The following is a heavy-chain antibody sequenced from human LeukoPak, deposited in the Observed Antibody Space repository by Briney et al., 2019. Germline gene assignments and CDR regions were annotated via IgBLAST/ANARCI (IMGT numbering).Heavy chain of an antibody. J-gene: IGHJ4*02. CDR3: ARSGYSYGGFIDY. D-gene: IGHD5-18*01. Sequence: GGSLRLSCAASGFIFRHYGMSWVRQAPGKGLEWVAVIWYDGSNKYYADSVKGRFTISRDNSKNTLYLQMNSLRAEDTAVYYCARSGYSYGGFIDYWGQGTLVTVSS. CDR2: IWYDGSNK. V-gene: IGHV3-33*08. CDR1: GFIFRHYG.